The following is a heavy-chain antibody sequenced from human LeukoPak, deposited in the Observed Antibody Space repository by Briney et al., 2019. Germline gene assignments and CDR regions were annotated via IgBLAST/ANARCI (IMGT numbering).Heavy chain of an antibody. CDR3: ARPGQGYFDS. J-gene: IGHJ4*02. CDR2: IYYSGRI. Sequence: SETLSLTCTVSGGSISSSSYYWGWIRQPPGKGLEWIGIIYYSGRIYSNPSLKSRVNISLDTSKNQFSLKLSSVTAADTAVYYCARPGQGYFDSWGPGTPVSVSS. V-gene: IGHV4-39*01. CDR1: GGSISSSSYY.